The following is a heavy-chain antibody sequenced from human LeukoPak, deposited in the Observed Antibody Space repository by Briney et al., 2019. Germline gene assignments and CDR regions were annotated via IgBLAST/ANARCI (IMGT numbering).Heavy chain of an antibody. D-gene: IGHD6-6*01. Sequence: PSETLPLTCTVSGGSISSSSYYWGWIRQPPGKGLEWIGSIYYSGSTYYNPSLKSRVTISVDTSKNQFSLKLSSVTAADTAVYYCARAIAARTRGGMDVWGQGTTVTVSS. CDR2: IYYSGST. V-gene: IGHV4-39*01. CDR3: ARAIAARTRGGMDV. CDR1: GGSISSSSYY. J-gene: IGHJ6*02.